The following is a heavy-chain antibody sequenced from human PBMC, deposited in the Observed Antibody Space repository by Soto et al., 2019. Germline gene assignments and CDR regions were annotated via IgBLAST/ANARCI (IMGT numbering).Heavy chain of an antibody. V-gene: IGHV1-8*01. CDR1: GYTFTSYD. D-gene: IGHD6-13*01. Sequence: ASVKVSCKASGYTFTSYDINWVRQATGQGLEWMGWMNPNSGNTGYAQKFQGRVTMTRNTSISTAYMELSRLRSEATAVYYCARERTEAQQLVTGYHYYYYMDVWVKGTTCTVSS. J-gene: IGHJ6*03. CDR3: ARERTEAQQLVTGYHYYYYMDV. CDR2: MNPNSGNT.